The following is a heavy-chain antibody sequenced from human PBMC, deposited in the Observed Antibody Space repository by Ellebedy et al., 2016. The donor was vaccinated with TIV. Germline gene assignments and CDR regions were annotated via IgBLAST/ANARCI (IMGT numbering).Heavy chain of an antibody. V-gene: IGHV3-30*02. CDR1: GFTFSTYD. J-gene: IGHJ4*02. Sequence: GESLKISCAASGFTFSTYDIHWVRQAPGKGLEWVSFMRYDGSKKYYADSVKGRFTISRDNSKNSLYLQMNSLGAEDTAVYYCARMMLAATDFDYWGQGTLVTVSS. CDR3: ARMMLAATDFDY. D-gene: IGHD2-15*01. CDR2: MRYDGSKK.